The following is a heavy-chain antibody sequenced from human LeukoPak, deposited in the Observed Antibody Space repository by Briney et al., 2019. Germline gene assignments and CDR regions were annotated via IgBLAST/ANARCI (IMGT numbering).Heavy chain of an antibody. CDR1: GFTFSSYA. Sequence: PGGSLRLSCAASGFTFSSYAMSWVRQAPGKGLEWVSAISGSGGSTYYADSVKGRFIISRDNSKNTLYLQMNSLRAEDTAVYYCAKDPKWLRFFDYWGQGTLVTVSS. CDR2: ISGSGGST. J-gene: IGHJ4*02. D-gene: IGHD5-12*01. V-gene: IGHV3-23*01. CDR3: AKDPKWLRFFDY.